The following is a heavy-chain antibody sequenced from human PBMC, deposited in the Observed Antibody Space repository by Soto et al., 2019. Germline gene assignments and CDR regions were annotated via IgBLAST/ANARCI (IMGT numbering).Heavy chain of an antibody. J-gene: IGHJ6*02. CDR3: ARDVARGLSIAAAGTGTYYGMDV. CDR1: GYTFTSYG. CDR2: ISAYNGNT. Sequence: ASVKVSFKASGYTFTSYGISWVRQAPGQGLEWMGWISAYNGNTNYAQKLQGRVTMTTDTSTSTAYMELRSLRSDDTAVYYCARDVARGLSIAAAGTGTYYGMDVWGQGTTVTVSS. V-gene: IGHV1-18*04. D-gene: IGHD6-13*01.